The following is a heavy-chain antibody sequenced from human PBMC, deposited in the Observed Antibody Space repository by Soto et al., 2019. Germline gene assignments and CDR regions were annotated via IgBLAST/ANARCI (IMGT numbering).Heavy chain of an antibody. CDR2: INPSGGST. J-gene: IGHJ4*02. CDR1: GYTFTSYY. Sequence: GASVKVSCKASGYTFTSYYMRWVRQAPGQGLEWMGIINPSGGSTSYAQKFQGRVTMTRDTSTSTVYMELSSLRSEDTAVYYCARAMNPLVVVVAATHFDYWGQGTLVTVSS. D-gene: IGHD2-15*01. CDR3: ARAMNPLVVVVAATHFDY. V-gene: IGHV1-46*01.